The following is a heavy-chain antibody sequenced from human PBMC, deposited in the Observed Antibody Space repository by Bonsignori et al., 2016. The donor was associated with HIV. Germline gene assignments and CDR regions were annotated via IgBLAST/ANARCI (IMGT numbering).Heavy chain of an antibody. CDR2: INHSGST. CDR3: ARGNRGPPGHQWGQTGYYDY. V-gene: IGHV4-34*01. D-gene: IGHD3-10*01. J-gene: IGHJ4*02. Sequence: RQAPGKGLEWIGEINHSGSTNYNPSLKSRVTISVDTSKNQFSLKLSSVTAADTAVYYCARGNRGPPGHQWGQTGYYDYWGQGTLVTVSS.